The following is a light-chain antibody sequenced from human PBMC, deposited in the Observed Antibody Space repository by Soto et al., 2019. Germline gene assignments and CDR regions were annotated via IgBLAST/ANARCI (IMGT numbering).Light chain of an antibody. V-gene: IGLV2-23*01. CDR1: SSDVGNYNF. CDR3: CSYAITNTYV. CDR2: DGS. Sequence: QSALTQPASVSGSPGQSITISCTGTSSDVGNYNFVSWYQHHPGKAPNLLIYDGSQRPSGVSTRFSGSKSGDTASLTISGIQDEDEADYYCCSYAITNTYVFGTGTKLTVL. J-gene: IGLJ1*01.